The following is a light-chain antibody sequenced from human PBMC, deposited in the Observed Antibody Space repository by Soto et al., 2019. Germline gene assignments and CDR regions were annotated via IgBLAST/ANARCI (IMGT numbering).Light chain of an antibody. CDR3: CSYAKTITLV. V-gene: IGLV2-23*02. CDR2: EVS. J-gene: IGLJ3*02. Sequence: QSALTQPASVSGSPGQSITISCTGTSSDVGNYNLVSWYQQHPGKAPRLMIYEVSKRPSGVSNRFSGSKSGNTASLTISGLQAEDEADYYCCSYAKTITLVFGGGTKVTVL. CDR1: SSDVGNYNL.